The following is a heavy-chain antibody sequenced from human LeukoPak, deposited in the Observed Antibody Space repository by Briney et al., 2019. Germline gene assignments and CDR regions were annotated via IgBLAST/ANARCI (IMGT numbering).Heavy chain of an antibody. CDR2: ISGSGGST. V-gene: IGHV3-23*01. D-gene: IGHD1-26*01. J-gene: IGHJ4*02. CDR1: GFTFSSYA. CDR3: ANTGSGSYYFDY. Sequence: PGGSLRLSCAASGFTFSSYAMHWVRQAPGKGLEWVSAISGSGGSTYYADSVKGRFTISRDNSKNTLYLQMNSLRAEDTAVYYCANTGSGSYYFDYWGQGTLVTVSS.